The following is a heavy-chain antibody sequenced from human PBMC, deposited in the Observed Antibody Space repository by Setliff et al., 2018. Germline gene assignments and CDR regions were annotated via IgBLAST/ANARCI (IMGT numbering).Heavy chain of an antibody. Sequence: LSLTCAVSGSAISSGHYWGWIRQPAGKGLEWISSIGGSSNTIFYADSVKGRFTISRDNAKDSLYLQMNSLRAEDTAVYYCARGPSYTRVDESNYNYYYMDVWGKGTTVTVSS. CDR2: IGGSSNTI. J-gene: IGHJ6*03. D-gene: IGHD3-16*01. CDR1: GSAISSGHY. CDR3: ARGPSYTRVDESNYNYYYMDV. V-gene: IGHV3-11*04.